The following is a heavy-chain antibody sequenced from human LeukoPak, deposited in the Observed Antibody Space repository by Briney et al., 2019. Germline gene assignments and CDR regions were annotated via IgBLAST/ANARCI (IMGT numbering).Heavy chain of an antibody. D-gene: IGHD3-22*01. Sequence: GGSLRLSCAASGFTCSSYWMTWVRQAPGKGLEWVANIKPDGSEKKYVDSVKGRFTISRDNAKNSLYLQMDSLSAEDTAVYYCAIYNYYASSGPLYWGQGTLVTVSS. CDR3: AIYNYYASSGPLY. V-gene: IGHV3-7*01. J-gene: IGHJ4*02. CDR1: GFTCSSYW. CDR2: IKPDGSEK.